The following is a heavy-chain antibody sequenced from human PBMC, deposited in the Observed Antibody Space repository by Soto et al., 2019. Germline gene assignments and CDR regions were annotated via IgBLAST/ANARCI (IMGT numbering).Heavy chain of an antibody. V-gene: IGHV4-39*07. D-gene: IGHD2-21*02. CDR1: GCSISSSPYY. Sequence: PSETLSPTSTLSGCSISSSPYYWGWMRQPPVKGLDWIASFFFGGNTYHNPSLKSRVTISVDTSKNQFSLKLSSVTAADTAVYYCASTQYGGNSSGAFDIWGQGTMVT. CDR2: FFFGGNT. J-gene: IGHJ3*02. CDR3: ASTQYGGNSSGAFDI.